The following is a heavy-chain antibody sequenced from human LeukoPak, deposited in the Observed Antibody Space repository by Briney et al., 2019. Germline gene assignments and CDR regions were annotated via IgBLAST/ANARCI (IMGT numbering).Heavy chain of an antibody. CDR2: FDPEDGET. Sequence: ASVKGSCKVSGYTLTELSMHWVRQAPGKGLEWMGGFDPEDGETIYAQKFQGRVTMTEDTSTDTAYMELSSLRSEDTAVYYCATLSYVWEPRNYYYYGMDVWGQGTTVTVSS. CDR3: ATLSYVWEPRNYYYYGMDV. CDR1: GYTLTELS. D-gene: IGHD3-16*01. J-gene: IGHJ6*02. V-gene: IGHV1-24*01.